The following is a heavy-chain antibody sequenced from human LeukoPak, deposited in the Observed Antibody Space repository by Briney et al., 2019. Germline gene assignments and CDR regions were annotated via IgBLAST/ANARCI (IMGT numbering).Heavy chain of an antibody. Sequence: SETLSLTCTVSGGSISRYYWSWIRQPPGKGLEWIGYIYYSGSTNYNPSLKSRVTISVDTSKNQFSLKLSSVTAADTAVYYCARLLTGSRTKKNFYYYGMDVWGQGTTVTVSS. D-gene: IGHD3-9*01. V-gene: IGHV4-59*08. J-gene: IGHJ6*02. CDR2: IYYSGST. CDR1: GGSISRYY. CDR3: ARLLTGSRTKKNFYYYGMDV.